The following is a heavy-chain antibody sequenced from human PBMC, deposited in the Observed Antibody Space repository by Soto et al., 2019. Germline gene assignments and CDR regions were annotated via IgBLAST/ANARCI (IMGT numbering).Heavy chain of an antibody. Sequence: SEILSLTCTVSGGSISSGGYYWSWIRQHPGKGLEWIGYIYYSGSTYYNPSLKSRVTISVDTSKNQFSLKLSSVTAADTAVYYCARRGYQLLRDPFDYWGQGTLVTVSS. CDR3: ARRGYQLLRDPFDY. V-gene: IGHV4-31*03. CDR1: GGSISSGGYY. CDR2: IYYSGST. D-gene: IGHD2-2*01. J-gene: IGHJ4*02.